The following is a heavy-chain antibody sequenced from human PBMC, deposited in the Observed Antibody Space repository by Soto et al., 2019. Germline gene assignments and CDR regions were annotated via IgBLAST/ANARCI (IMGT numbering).Heavy chain of an antibody. Sequence: SETLSVTXRVSGDSINSRYWSWIRHPPGKGLEWIGYIDYVGRTNYAPSLQSRVTMSVDTSKNQVSLKLRYVTAADTAVYYCVRQRGNYFDFWGQGTLGTVSS. CDR1: GDSINSRY. CDR2: IDYVGRT. V-gene: IGHV4-59*11. CDR3: VRQRGNYFDF. J-gene: IGHJ4*02. D-gene: IGHD3-10*01.